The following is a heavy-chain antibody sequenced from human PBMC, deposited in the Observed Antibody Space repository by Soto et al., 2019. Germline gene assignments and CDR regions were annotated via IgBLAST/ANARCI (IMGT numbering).Heavy chain of an antibody. CDR3: ARHNGPLYVGYYYDMDV. CDR1: GGSISSSSYY. CDR2: IYYSGYT. J-gene: IGHJ6*02. V-gene: IGHV4-39*01. Sequence: SETLSLTCTVSGGSISSSSYYWGWIRQPPGKGLEWIGSIYYSGYTYYNPSLKSRVTIPVDTSKNQFSLKLSSVTAADTAAYYCARHNGPLYVGYYYDMDVWGQGTTVT. D-gene: IGHD3-16*01.